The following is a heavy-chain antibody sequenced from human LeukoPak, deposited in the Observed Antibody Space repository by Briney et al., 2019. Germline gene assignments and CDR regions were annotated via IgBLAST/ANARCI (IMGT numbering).Heavy chain of an antibody. J-gene: IGHJ4*02. D-gene: IGHD6-19*01. V-gene: IGHV4-34*01. CDR1: GGSFRGYY. CDR2: INHSGST. CDR3: ARGRSSGFPLRY. Sequence: SETLSLTXAVYGGSFRGYYWSWIRQPPGKGLEWIGEINHSGSTNYNPSLKSRVTISVDTSKNQFSLKLSSVTAADTAVYYCARGRSSGFPLRYWGQGTLVTVSS.